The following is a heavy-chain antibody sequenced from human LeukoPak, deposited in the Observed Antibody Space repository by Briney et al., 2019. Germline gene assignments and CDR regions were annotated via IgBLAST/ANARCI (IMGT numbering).Heavy chain of an antibody. J-gene: IGHJ3*02. CDR3: AKVKVGPTTRGAFDI. D-gene: IGHD1-14*01. CDR1: GFTFSSYA. V-gene: IGHV3-23*01. Sequence: GGSLRLSCAASGFTFSSYAMSRVPKAPGKGLEWLSDISGSGGSTYYADSVKGRFTISRDNSKNTLYLQMNSLRAEDTAVYYCAKVKVGPTTRGAFDIWGQGTMVNVSS. CDR2: ISGSGGST.